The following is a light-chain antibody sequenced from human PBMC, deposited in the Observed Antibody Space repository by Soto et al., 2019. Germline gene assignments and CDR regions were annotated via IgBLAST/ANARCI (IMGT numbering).Light chain of an antibody. Sequence: QSVLAQPASVSGSPVQSITISCTGTSSDVGGYNYVSWYQQHPGKAPKLMIYDVSNRPSGVSNRFSGSKSGNTASLTISGLQAEDEADYYCSSYTSSSTRVFGTGTQLTVL. V-gene: IGLV2-14*01. CDR1: SSDVGGYNY. J-gene: IGLJ1*01. CDR2: DVS. CDR3: SSYTSSSTRV.